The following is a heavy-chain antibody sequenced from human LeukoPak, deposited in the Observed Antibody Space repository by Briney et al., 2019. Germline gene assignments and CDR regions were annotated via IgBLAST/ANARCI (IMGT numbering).Heavy chain of an antibody. J-gene: IGHJ4*02. D-gene: IGHD2-15*01. CDR3: ARVSFADGGYFDY. V-gene: IGHV3-21*01. Sequence: GGSLRLSCAASGFTFSSYEMNWVRQAPGKGLEWVSSISRSTNHTYYADSLKGRFTISRDNAKNSLYLQMNSLRAEDTAVYYCARVSFADGGYFDYWGQGSLVTVSS. CDR1: GFTFSSYE. CDR2: ISRSTNHT.